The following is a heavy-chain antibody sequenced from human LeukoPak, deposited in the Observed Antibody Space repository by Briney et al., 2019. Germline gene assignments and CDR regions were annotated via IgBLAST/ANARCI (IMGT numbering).Heavy chain of an antibody. CDR3: ASSPSIHANGGYRY. D-gene: IGHD2-15*01. CDR2: ISAYNGNT. J-gene: IGHJ4*02. CDR1: GYTFTSYG. V-gene: IGHV1-18*01. Sequence: GASVKVSCKASGYTFTSYGISWVRQAPGQGLEWMGWISAYNGNTNYAQKLQGRVTMTTDTSTSTAYMELRSLRSDDTAVYYCASSPSIHANGGYRYWGQGTLVTVSS.